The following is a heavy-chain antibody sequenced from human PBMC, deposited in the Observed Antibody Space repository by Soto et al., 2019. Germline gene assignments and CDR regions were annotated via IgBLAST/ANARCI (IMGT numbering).Heavy chain of an antibody. Sequence: EAQVVESGGGLVKPGGSLGLSCNFTFSMYSMNWVRQAPGKGLEWVASISSGSAFIKYADSVKGRFSISRDNAKNSVSLQMNSLRAEDTAMYYCTRDQGGSYDSWFDPWGRGTLVTVSS. CDR1: TFSMYS. D-gene: IGHD1-26*01. J-gene: IGHJ5*02. CDR3: TRDQGGSYDSWFDP. V-gene: IGHV3-21*01. CDR2: ISSGSAFI.